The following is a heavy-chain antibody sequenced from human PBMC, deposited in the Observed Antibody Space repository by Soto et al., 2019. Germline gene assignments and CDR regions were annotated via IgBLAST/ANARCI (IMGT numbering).Heavy chain of an antibody. D-gene: IGHD7-27*01. Sequence: ELQLVESGGGLVQPGRSLRLSCAASGFTIDDYAMHWVRQAPGKGLEWVSGISWNSGSIGYADSVKGRFTISRDNAKNSLYLQMNSLRAEDTALYYCAKGSSGYYYYYMDVWGKGTTVTVSS. V-gene: IGHV3-9*01. CDR1: GFTIDDYA. CDR3: AKGSSGYYYYYMDV. CDR2: ISWNSGSI. J-gene: IGHJ6*03.